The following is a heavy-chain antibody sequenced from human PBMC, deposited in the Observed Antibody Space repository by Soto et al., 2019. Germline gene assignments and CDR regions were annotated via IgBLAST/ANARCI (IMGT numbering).Heavy chain of an antibody. CDR3: GYSYGLGYGMDV. J-gene: IGHJ6*02. D-gene: IGHD5-18*01. CDR2: IIPIFGTA. Sequence: SVKVSCKASGGTFSSYAISWVRQAPGQGLEWMGGIIPIFGTANYAQKFQGRVTIAADESTSTAYMELSSLRSEDTAVYYCGYSYGLGYGMDVWGQGTTVTVSS. V-gene: IGHV1-69*13. CDR1: GGTFSSYA.